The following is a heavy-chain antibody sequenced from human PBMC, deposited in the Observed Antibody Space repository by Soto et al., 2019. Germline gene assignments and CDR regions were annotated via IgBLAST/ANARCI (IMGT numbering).Heavy chain of an antibody. CDR3: ARGHDFWSGFSYFDY. CDR2: VYYSGST. V-gene: IGHV4-61*01. D-gene: IGHD3-3*01. CDR1: GGSVSSGSHY. J-gene: IGHJ4*02. Sequence: SETLSLTCTVSGGSVSSGSHYWSWIRQPPGKRLEWVGYVYYSGSTNYNPSLQSRVTISVDTSKNQFSLKLNSVTAADTAVYYCARGHDFWSGFSYFDYWGQGTLVT.